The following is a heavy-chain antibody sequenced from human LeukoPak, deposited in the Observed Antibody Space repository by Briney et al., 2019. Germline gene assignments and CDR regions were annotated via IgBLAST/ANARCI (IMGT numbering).Heavy chain of an antibody. CDR1: GFTFSSHG. CDR2: IWYDGSEK. J-gene: IGHJ3*02. Sequence: ERSLRLSCAASGFTFSSHGMHWVRQAPGKGLEWVAVIWYDGSEKYYAESVKGRFTISRDNSKNTLYLQIYSLRAEDTALYYCARYGNLKVLDIWGQGTMVTVSS. D-gene: IGHD1-14*01. CDR3: ARYGNLKVLDI. V-gene: IGHV3-33*01.